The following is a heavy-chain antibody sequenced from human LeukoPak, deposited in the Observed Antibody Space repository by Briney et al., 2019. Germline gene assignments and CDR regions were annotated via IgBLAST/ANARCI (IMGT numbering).Heavy chain of an antibody. V-gene: IGHV4-61*02. CDR3: ARRRAFDI. J-gene: IGHJ3*02. CDR1: GGSISSGSYY. Sequence: PSETLSLTCTVSGGSISSGSYYWSWIRQPAGKGLEWIGRIYTSGSTNYNPSLKSRVTISVATSKNQFSLKLSSVTAADTAVYYCARRRAFDIWGQGKMVTVSS. CDR2: IYTSGST.